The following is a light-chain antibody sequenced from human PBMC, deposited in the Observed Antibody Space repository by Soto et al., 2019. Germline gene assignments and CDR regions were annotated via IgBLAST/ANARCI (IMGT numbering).Light chain of an antibody. CDR2: ELV. V-gene: IGLV2-14*01. J-gene: IGLJ1*01. Sequence: QSVLTQPASVSGSPGQSITISCTGTSSDVGGYDYVSWYQRHPGKAPELMIYELVSRPSWVSTRFSGSKSGNTASLTISGLQAEDEADYYCCSFASSSTYVFRTGTKVTVL. CDR3: CSFASSSTYV. CDR1: SSDVGGYDY.